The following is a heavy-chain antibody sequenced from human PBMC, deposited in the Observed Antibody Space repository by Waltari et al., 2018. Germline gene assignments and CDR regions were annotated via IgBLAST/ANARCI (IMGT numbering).Heavy chain of an antibody. CDR3: ARTREQLVESFDI. J-gene: IGHJ3*02. Sequence: EVQLVASGGGLVKPGGSLRLSCAASGFTFSRYSMNWVRQAPGKGLEWVSSISSSSSYIYYADSVKGRFTSSRDKAKNSLYLQMNSLRAEDTAVYYCARTREQLVESFDIWGQGTMVTVSS. V-gene: IGHV3-21*01. D-gene: IGHD6-13*01. CDR2: ISSSSSYI. CDR1: GFTFSRYS.